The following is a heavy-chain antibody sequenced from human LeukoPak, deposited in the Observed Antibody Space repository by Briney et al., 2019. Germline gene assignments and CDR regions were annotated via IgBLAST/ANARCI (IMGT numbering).Heavy chain of an antibody. Sequence: SETLSLTCTVSGGSISSYYWSWIRQPAGKGLEWIGRIYTSGSTNYNPSLKSRVTMSVDTSKNQFSLKLSSVTAADTAVYYCARRKDSGGYFGRMGWFDPWGQGTLVTVSS. D-gene: IGHD3-22*01. CDR1: GGSISSYY. J-gene: IGHJ5*02. V-gene: IGHV4-4*07. CDR2: IYTSGST. CDR3: ARRKDSGGYFGRMGWFDP.